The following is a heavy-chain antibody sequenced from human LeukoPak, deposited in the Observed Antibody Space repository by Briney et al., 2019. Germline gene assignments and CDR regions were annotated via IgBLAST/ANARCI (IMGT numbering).Heavy chain of an antibody. V-gene: IGHV3-23*01. CDR3: AKDTSGSYFTGDY. CDR2: ISGSGGTT. CDR1: GFTFSSYA. Sequence: GGSLRLSCAGSGFTFSSYAMSWVRQAPGKGLEWVSAISGSGGTTYYADSVKGRFTISRDNSRNTLYLQMNSLRAEDTAVYYCAKDTSGSYFTGDYWGQGTLVTVSS. D-gene: IGHD3-22*01. J-gene: IGHJ4*02.